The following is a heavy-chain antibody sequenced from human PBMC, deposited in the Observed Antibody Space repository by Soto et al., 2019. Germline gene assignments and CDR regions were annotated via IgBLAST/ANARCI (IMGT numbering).Heavy chain of an antibody. Sequence: PSETLSLTCPVSGGSISRGCYYWSWIRQHPGKGLEWIGYIYYSGSTYYNPSLKSRLTLSVDTSKNQFSLKLSSVTAADTAVYYCARGGSYRAKFDYWGQETLVTV. V-gene: IGHV4-31*03. CDR2: IYYSGST. J-gene: IGHJ4*02. D-gene: IGHD1-26*01. CDR3: ARGGSYRAKFDY. CDR1: GGSISRGCYY.